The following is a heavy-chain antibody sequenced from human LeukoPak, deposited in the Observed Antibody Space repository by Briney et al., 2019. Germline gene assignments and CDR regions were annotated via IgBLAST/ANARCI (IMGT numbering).Heavy chain of an antibody. V-gene: IGHV4-4*02. CDR2: IYHSGSP. Sequence: SGTLSLTCAVSGGSVSSNNWWGWVRQPPGKGLEWIGEIYHSGSPNYNPSLKSRVTISVDKSRNHFSLNLSSVTAADTAVYYCARVNINNWHSCDYWGQGTLVTVSS. D-gene: IGHD1-1*01. J-gene: IGHJ4*02. CDR3: ARVNINNWHSCDY. CDR1: GGSVSSNNW.